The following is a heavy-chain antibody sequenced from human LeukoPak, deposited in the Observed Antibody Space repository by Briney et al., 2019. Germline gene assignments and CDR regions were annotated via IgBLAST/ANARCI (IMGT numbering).Heavy chain of an antibody. V-gene: IGHV1-46*01. CDR2: INPSGGST. J-gene: IGHJ5*02. CDR1: GYTFTSYY. Sequence: GASVKVSCKASGYTFTSYYMHWVRQAPGQGLEWMGIINPSGGSTSYAQKFQGRVTMTRDTSTSTVYMELSSLRSEDTAVYYCARDRREEYSSSRFDPWGQGTLVTVSS. D-gene: IGHD6-6*01. CDR3: ARDRREEYSSSRFDP.